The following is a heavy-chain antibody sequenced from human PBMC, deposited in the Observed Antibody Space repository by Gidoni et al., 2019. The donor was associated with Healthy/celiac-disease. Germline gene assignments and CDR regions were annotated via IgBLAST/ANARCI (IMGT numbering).Heavy chain of an antibody. Sequence: QVQLVESGGGVVQPGRSLRLSCAASGFTFSSYGMHWVRQAPGKGLEWVAVIWYDGSNKYYADSVKGRFTISRDNSKNTLYLQMNSLRAEDTAVYYCARESGQTRGLQLVNAFDIWGQGTMVTVSS. CDR2: IWYDGSNK. CDR1: GFTFSSYG. V-gene: IGHV3-33*01. CDR3: ARESGQTRGLQLVNAFDI. J-gene: IGHJ3*02. D-gene: IGHD3-3*01.